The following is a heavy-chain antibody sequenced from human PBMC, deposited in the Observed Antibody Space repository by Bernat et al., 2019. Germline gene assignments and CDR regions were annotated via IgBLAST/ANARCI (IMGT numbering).Heavy chain of an antibody. CDR1: GFTFSNYG. Sequence: QVQLVESGGGVVQPGRSLRLSCAASGFTFSNYGMHWVRQAPGKGLEWVAVIWYDGSDKYYADSVKGRFTISRDNSKNTLYLQMNSLRAEDTAVYYCAKDSVELLRAQFDYWGQGTLVTVSS. CDR2: IWYDGSDK. D-gene: IGHD2-15*01. V-gene: IGHV3-33*06. J-gene: IGHJ4*02. CDR3: AKDSVELLRAQFDY.